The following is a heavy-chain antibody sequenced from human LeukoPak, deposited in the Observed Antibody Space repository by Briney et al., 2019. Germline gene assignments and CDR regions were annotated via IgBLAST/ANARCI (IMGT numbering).Heavy chain of an antibody. D-gene: IGHD1-26*01. CDR1: GFTLSAYW. Sequence: GGSLRLSCAASGFTLSAYWMHWVRQAPGRGLVWVSRIAPDGSRTDYADSVKGRFTISSDNAKNTLYLQLNSLRAEDTAVYFCAKGRGTRVYNWFDTWGQGILVAVSS. CDR3: AKGRGTRVYNWFDT. V-gene: IGHV3-74*01. CDR2: IAPDGSRT. J-gene: IGHJ5*02.